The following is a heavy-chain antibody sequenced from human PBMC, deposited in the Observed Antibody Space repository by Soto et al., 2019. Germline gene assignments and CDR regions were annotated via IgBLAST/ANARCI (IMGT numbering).Heavy chain of an antibody. J-gene: IGHJ4*02. CDR3: ARQRGSYLHY. CDR2: IYYTGST. CDR1: GDSISTFY. V-gene: IGHV4-59*01. Sequence: SSETLSLTCTVSGDSISTFYWSWIRQPPGKGLEWIGYIYYTGSTNYNPSLKSRVTMSVDTSKKQFSLKLTSVNAADTAVYYCARQRGSYLHYCDQGSLGTVST. D-gene: IGHD3-10*01.